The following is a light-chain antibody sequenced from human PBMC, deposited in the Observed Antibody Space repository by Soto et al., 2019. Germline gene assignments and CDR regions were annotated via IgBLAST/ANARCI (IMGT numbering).Light chain of an antibody. J-gene: IGKJ1*01. CDR1: QSSSSW. CDR2: KAS. Sequence: DIQMTQSPSTLSASVGDRVTITCRASQSSSSWLAWYQQKPGKAPKLLIYKASSLESGVPSRFSGSASGTEFTLTISSLQPDDFAPYYCQQSNSYSLTFGPGTKVEIK. V-gene: IGKV1-5*03. CDR3: QQSNSYSLT.